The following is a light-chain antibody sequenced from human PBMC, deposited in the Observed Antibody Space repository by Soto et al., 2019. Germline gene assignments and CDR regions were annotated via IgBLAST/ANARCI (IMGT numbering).Light chain of an antibody. CDR2: RAS. J-gene: IGKJ1*01. CDR3: MHAIEAVWT. V-gene: IGKV2-28*01. Sequence: DIEVTQSPLSLPVTPGEPASISCKSSQSLLQSSGYNYLDWYLQKPGQSPRLVIYRASNRALGVPDSISGIGSGTDFTLRISRVEAEDFGVYYFMHAIEAVWTFGKGTKVKIK. CDR1: QSLLQSSGYNY.